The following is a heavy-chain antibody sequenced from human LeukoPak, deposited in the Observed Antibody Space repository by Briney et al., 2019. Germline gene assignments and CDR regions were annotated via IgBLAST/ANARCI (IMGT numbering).Heavy chain of an antibody. Sequence: SETLSLTCTVSSGSISTSNYYWGWVRQPPGKALEWIGNIFYSGSTYYSPSLKSRVTISVDTSKNQFSLKLSSVTAADTAVYYCARHGKPRNYYDSSGYFDYWGQGTLVTVSS. CDR3: ARHGKPRNYYDSSGYFDY. CDR1: SGSISTSNYY. J-gene: IGHJ4*02. V-gene: IGHV4-39*01. CDR2: IFYSGST. D-gene: IGHD3-22*01.